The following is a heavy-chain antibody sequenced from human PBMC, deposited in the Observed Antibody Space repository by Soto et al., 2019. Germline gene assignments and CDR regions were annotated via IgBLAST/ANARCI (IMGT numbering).Heavy chain of an antibody. D-gene: IGHD3-10*01. V-gene: IGHV1-18*01. J-gene: IGHJ4*02. CDR2: ISAYNGNT. CDR1: GYTFTSYG. Sequence: GASVKVSCKASGYTFTSYGISWVRQAPGQGLEWMGWISAYNGNTNYAQKLQGRVTMTTDTSTSTAYMELRSLRSDDTAVYYCARDLRVSSAKGAFGYWGQGTLVTVSS. CDR3: ARDLRVSSAKGAFGY.